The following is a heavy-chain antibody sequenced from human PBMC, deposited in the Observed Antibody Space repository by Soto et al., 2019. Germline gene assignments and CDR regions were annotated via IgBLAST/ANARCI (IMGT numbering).Heavy chain of an antibody. D-gene: IGHD3-9*01. J-gene: IGHJ4*02. CDR1: GYTFTSYA. CDR2: INAGNGNT. V-gene: IGHV1-3*01. Sequence: ASVKVSCKASGYTFTSYAMHWVRQAPGQRLEWMGWINAGNGNTKYSQKFQGRVTITRDTSASTAYMELSSLRSEDTAVDYCARVTGYYAPDYWGQGNLVTVSS. CDR3: ARVTGYYAPDY.